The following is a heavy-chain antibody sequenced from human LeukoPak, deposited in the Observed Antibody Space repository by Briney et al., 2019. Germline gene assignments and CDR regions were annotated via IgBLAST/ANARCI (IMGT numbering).Heavy chain of an antibody. J-gene: IGHJ4*02. CDR2: IKQDGSEK. CDR1: GFTFSSYW. Sequence: GGSLRLSCAASGFTFSSYWMSWVRQAPGKGLEWVANIKQDGSEKYYVDSVKGRFTISRDNAKNSLYLQMNSLRAGDTGVYYCARPTMINYYFDYWGQGTLVTVSS. D-gene: IGHD3-22*01. CDR3: ARPTMINYYFDY. V-gene: IGHV3-7*01.